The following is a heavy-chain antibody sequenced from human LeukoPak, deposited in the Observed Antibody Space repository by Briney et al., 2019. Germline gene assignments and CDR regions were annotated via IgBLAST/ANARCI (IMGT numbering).Heavy chain of an antibody. D-gene: IGHD4-23*01. CDR3: ARVSNDYSGNGAFDI. J-gene: IGHJ3*02. V-gene: IGHV4-59*01. Sequence: PSETLSLTCTVSGGSINNYYWIWIRQSPGKGLEWIAYIYYSGSTNYNPSLESRVTISVDTSNNQFSLKLSSVTAADTAVYFCARVSNDYSGNGAFDIWGLGTMVTVSS. CDR2: IYYSGST. CDR1: GGSINNYY.